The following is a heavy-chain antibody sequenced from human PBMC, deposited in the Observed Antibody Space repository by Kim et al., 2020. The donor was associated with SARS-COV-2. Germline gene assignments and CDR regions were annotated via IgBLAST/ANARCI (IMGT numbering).Heavy chain of an antibody. CDR1: GGSISSYY. D-gene: IGHD4-17*01. CDR3: ARGGGDGDYVFDY. Sequence: SETLSLTCTVSGGSISSYYWSWIRQPPGKGLEWIGYIYYSGSTNYNPSLKSRVTISVDTSKNQFSLKLNSVTAADTAVYYCARGGGDGDYVFDYCGQGTLVTVSS. CDR2: IYYSGST. J-gene: IGHJ4*02. V-gene: IGHV4-59*01.